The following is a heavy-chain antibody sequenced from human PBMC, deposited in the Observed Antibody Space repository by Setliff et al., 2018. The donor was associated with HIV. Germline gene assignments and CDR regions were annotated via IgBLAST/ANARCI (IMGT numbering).Heavy chain of an antibody. J-gene: IGHJ1*01. CDR2: MNPNSGVS. V-gene: IGHV1-8*01. CDR1: GHTFTNYG. Sequence: ASVKVSCKPSGHTFTNYGIHWMRRATGQGLEWMGWMNPNSGVSGYALKFHDRVTMTRDTSITTAYMEMSGLTSEDTAVYFCSTGWGLYDNRHTAAGYLQHWGQGTLVTVSS. D-gene: IGHD3-22*01. CDR3: STGWGLYDNRHTAAGYLQH.